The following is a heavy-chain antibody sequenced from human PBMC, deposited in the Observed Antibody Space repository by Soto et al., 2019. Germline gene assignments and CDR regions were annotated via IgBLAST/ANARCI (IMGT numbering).Heavy chain of an antibody. CDR2: ISYDGSNK. J-gene: IGHJ5*02. D-gene: IGHD5-12*01. CDR1: GFTFSSYG. CDR3: AKGSGYDPTGGWFDP. Sequence: QVQLVESGGGVVQPGRSLRLSCAASGFTFSSYGMHWVRQAPGKGLEWVAVISYDGSNKYYADSVKGRFTISRDNSKNKLYLHMNSLRAEDTAVYYCAKGSGYDPTGGWFDPWGQGTLVTVSS. V-gene: IGHV3-30*18.